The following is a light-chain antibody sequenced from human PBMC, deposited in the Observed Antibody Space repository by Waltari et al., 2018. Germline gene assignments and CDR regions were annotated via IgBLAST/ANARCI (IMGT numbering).Light chain of an antibody. CDR1: QRVRTN. J-gene: IGKJ4*01. CDR2: GAS. V-gene: IGKV3-15*01. CDR3: QQYYVWPPIT. Sequence: VLLTQSPASLSVSPGAPAILSCRATQRVRTNLVWYQQKAGQAPRTLIYGASTRASGVPSRLSGSGSETDFTLIISSLQSEDAAVYFCQQYYVWPPITFGGGTKLEI.